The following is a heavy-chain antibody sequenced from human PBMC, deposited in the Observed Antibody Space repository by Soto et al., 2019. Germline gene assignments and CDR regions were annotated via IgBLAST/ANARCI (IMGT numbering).Heavy chain of an antibody. CDR3: ARAEYYYDSSGYYDFDY. CDR2: IWYDGSNK. Sequence: GGSLRLSCAASGFTFSSYGMHWVRQAPGKGLEWVAVIWYDGSNKYYADSVKGRFTISRDNSKNTLYLQMNSLRAEDTAVYYCARAEYYYDSSGYYDFDYWGQGTLVTVSS. D-gene: IGHD3-22*01. V-gene: IGHV3-33*01. CDR1: GFTFSSYG. J-gene: IGHJ4*02.